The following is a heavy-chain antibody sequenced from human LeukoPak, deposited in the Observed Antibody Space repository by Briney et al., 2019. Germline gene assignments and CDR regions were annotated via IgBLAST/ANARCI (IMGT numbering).Heavy chain of an antibody. V-gene: IGHV3-64*01. CDR1: GFTFSSYG. CDR3: ARGLVAQITGAFDI. CDR2: ISSNGGST. Sequence: GRSLRLSCAASGFTFSSYGMHWVRQAPGKGLEYVSAISSNGGSTYYANSVKGRFTISRDNSKNTLYLQMGSLRAEDMAVYYCARGLVAQITGAFDIWGQGTMVTVSS. D-gene: IGHD1-14*01. J-gene: IGHJ3*02.